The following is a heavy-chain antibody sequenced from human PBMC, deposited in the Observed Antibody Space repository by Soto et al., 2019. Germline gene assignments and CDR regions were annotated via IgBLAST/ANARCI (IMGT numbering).Heavy chain of an antibody. Sequence: GGSLRLSCAASGFTFSSFAMSWVRQAPGKGLEWVSGLSNTGGSTYYADSVKGRFTISRDNSKNTLYLQMSSLRAEDTAVYYCAKDKEAAALYSYYYYGLDVWGQGTTVTVSS. J-gene: IGHJ6*02. CDR1: GFTFSSFA. V-gene: IGHV3-23*01. CDR2: LSNTGGST. CDR3: AKDKEAAALYSYYYYGLDV. D-gene: IGHD6-13*01.